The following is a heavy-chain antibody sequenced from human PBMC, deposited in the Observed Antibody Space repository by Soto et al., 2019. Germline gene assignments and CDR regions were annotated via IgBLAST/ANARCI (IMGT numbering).Heavy chain of an antibody. V-gene: IGHV3-23*01. CDR2: ISGSGDST. Sequence: EVQLWESGGGLVQPGGSLRLSCAASGSTFSSYAMSWVRQAPGKGLEWVSVISGSGDSTYYADSVKGRFTIYRDNSKNTLYVQMNSLRAEDTAVYYCARELGYCSGGSCYMDGAFDFWGQGTMVTVSS. D-gene: IGHD2-15*01. CDR1: GSTFSSYA. J-gene: IGHJ3*01. CDR3: ARELGYCSGGSCYMDGAFDF.